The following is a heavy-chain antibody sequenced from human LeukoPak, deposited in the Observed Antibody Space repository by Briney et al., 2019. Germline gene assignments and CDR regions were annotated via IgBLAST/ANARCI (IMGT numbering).Heavy chain of an antibody. CDR3: AKAREGELLIPKSFDY. CDR2: ISTSSDST. V-gene: IGHV3-23*01. Sequence: PGGSLRLSCVMSGFTFSNYAMNWVRQAPGKGLEWVSDISTSSDSTYHIESVRGRFTISRDNSKNTLYLQMNSLRVDDTAVYYCAKAREGELLIPKSFDYWGQGTLVTVSS. CDR1: GFTFSNYA. J-gene: IGHJ4*02. D-gene: IGHD1-26*01.